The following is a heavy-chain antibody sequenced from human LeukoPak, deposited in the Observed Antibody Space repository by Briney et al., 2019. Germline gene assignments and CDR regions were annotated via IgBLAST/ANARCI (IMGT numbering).Heavy chain of an antibody. D-gene: IGHD5-24*01. V-gene: IGHV4-34*01. CDR3: ARGLELRDGYPILGY. J-gene: IGHJ4*02. CDR1: GGSFSGYF. Sequence: SETLSLTCAVYGGSFSGYFWSWIRQPPGKGLEWIGEISHSGTANYNPSLKSRFTISVDTSKNQFSLKLTSVTAADTAVYYCARGLELRDGYPILGYWGQGTLVTVSS. CDR2: ISHSGTA.